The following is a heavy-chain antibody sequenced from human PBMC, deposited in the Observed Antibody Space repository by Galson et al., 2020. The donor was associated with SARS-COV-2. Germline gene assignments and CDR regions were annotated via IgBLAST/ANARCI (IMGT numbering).Heavy chain of an antibody. Sequence: NSGGSLRLSCAASGFTFSSYSMNWVRQAPGKGLEWLSSISSSSSYIYYADSVKGRFTISRDNAKNSLYLQMNSLRAEDTAVYYCARAYPPLWFGELLQYYYYYGMDVWGQGTTVTVSS. CDR2: ISSSSSYI. D-gene: IGHD3-10*01. V-gene: IGHV3-21*01. J-gene: IGHJ6*02. CDR3: ARAYPPLWFGELLQYYYYYGMDV. CDR1: GFTFSSYS.